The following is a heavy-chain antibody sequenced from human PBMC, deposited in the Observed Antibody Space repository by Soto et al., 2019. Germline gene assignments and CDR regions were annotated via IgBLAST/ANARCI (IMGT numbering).Heavy chain of an antibody. J-gene: IGHJ4*02. Sequence: ASVKVSCKASGYTFTGYYMHWVRQAPGQGLEWMGWINPNSGGTNYAQKFQGWVTTTRDTSISTAYMELSRLRSDDTAVYYCARDCNSTRCYSWGQGTLVTVSS. CDR2: INPNSGGT. CDR1: GYTFTGYY. D-gene: IGHD2-2*02. CDR3: ARDCNSTRCYS. V-gene: IGHV1-2*04.